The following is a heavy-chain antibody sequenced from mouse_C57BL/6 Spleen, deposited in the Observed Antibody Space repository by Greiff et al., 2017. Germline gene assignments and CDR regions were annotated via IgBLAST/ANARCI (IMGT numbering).Heavy chain of an antibody. D-gene: IGHD1-1*01. CDR3: ARERLTTVVATNWYFDV. CDR1: GYTFTSYW. V-gene: IGHV1-52*01. CDR2: IDPSDSET. Sequence: VQLQQPGAELVRPGSSVKLSCKASGYTFTSYWMHWVKQRPIQGLEWIGNIDPSDSETHYNQKFKDKATLTVDKSSSTAYMQLSSLTSEDSAVYYCARERLTTVVATNWYFDVWGTGTTVTVSS. J-gene: IGHJ1*03.